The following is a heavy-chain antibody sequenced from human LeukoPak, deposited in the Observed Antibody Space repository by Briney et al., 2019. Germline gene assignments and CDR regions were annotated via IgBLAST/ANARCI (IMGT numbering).Heavy chain of an antibody. D-gene: IGHD5-18*01. CDR2: INPSGGST. V-gene: IGHV1-46*01. CDR1: GDTLSIYY. J-gene: IGHJ4*02. Sequence: ASVKVSCKASGDTLSIYYMHWVRQAPGQGLEWMGIINPSGGSTSYAQKFQGRVTMTRDTSTSTVYMELSSLRSEDTAVYYCSRAGYKDHFDYWGQGTLVTVSS. CDR3: SRAGYKDHFDY.